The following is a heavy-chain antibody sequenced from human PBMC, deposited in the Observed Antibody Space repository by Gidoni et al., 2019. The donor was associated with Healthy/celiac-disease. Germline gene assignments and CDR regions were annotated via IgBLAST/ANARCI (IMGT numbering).Heavy chain of an antibody. CDR1: GSSFTSSW. CDR2: IYPGDSDT. J-gene: IGHJ4*02. V-gene: IGHV5-51*01. CDR3: ARGSHPDSSGYHYGTRGFDY. D-gene: IGHD3-22*01. Sequence: EVQLVQSGAEVTKPGESLQISCTGSGSSFTSSWIGWVRQMPGKGLEWMGIIYPGDSDTRYSPSFQGQVTISADKSISTAYLQWSSLKASDTAMYYCARGSHPDSSGYHYGTRGFDYWGQGTLVTVSS.